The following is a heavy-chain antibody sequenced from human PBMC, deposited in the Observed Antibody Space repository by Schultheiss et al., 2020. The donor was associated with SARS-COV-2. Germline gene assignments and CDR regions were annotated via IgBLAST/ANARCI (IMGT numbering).Heavy chain of an antibody. CDR1: GGSFSGYY. Sequence: SETLSLTCAVYGGSFSGYYWSWIRQPPGKGLEWIGEINHSGSTNYNPSLKSRVTISVDTSKNQFSLKLSSVTAADTAVYYCARAEVRGQRYYYYMDVWGKGTTVTVSS. J-gene: IGHJ6*03. CDR2: INHSGST. CDR3: ARAEVRGQRYYYYMDV. V-gene: IGHV4-34*01. D-gene: IGHD3-10*01.